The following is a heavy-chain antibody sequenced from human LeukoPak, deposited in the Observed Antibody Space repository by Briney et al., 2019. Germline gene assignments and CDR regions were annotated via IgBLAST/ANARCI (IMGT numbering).Heavy chain of an antibody. Sequence: GGSLRLSCAASGFTFSSYEMNWVRQAPGQGLEWVSYISSSGSIIHYADSVKGRFTISRDNDKSSLYIQMNSLRVEDTALYFCARDSTGWQADSFDSWGQGTMVTVSS. CDR3: ARDSTGWQADSFDS. D-gene: IGHD2-8*02. CDR2: ISSSGSII. CDR1: GFTFSSYE. V-gene: IGHV3-48*03. J-gene: IGHJ3*02.